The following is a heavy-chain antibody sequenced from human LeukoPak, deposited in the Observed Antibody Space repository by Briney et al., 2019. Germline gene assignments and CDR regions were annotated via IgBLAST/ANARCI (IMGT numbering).Heavy chain of an antibody. D-gene: IGHD6-13*01. V-gene: IGHV3-30*02. Sequence: QPGGSLRLSCAASGFTFSSHGMHWVRQAPGKGLEWVAFIQYDGNVKLYANSVRGRVTISRDNAKNTLYLQINSLRAEDTALYYCVRGQATAWGLDYWGQGTLVTVSS. CDR2: IQYDGNVK. J-gene: IGHJ4*02. CDR1: GFTFSSHG. CDR3: VRGQATAWGLDY.